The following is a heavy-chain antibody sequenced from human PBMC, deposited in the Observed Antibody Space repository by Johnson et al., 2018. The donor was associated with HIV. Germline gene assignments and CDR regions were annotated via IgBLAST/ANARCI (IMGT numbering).Heavy chain of an antibody. V-gene: IGHV3-20*04. CDR2: INWNGGST. CDR3: ARRDSGSLSFDI. J-gene: IGHJ3*02. D-gene: IGHD1-26*01. Sequence: VQLVESGGGVVRPGGSLRLSCAASGFTFDDYGMSWVRQAPGKGLEWVSGINWNGGSTGYADSVRGRCTISRDNGKNSLYMQMNTLRAEDTALYYCARRDSGSLSFDIWGQGTMVTVSS. CDR1: GFTFDDYG.